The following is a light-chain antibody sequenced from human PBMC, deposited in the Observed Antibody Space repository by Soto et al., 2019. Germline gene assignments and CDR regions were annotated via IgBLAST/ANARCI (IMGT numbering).Light chain of an antibody. CDR3: QQRSNWPPIT. J-gene: IGKJ5*01. V-gene: IGKV3-11*01. Sequence: EIVLTQSPATLSLSPGERATLSCRASQSVSSYLAWYQQKPGQAPRLLIYDASNRAAGIPVRFSGRGSGTDFTLTISSLEPEDFAVYYCQQRSNWPPITFGQGTQLEIK. CDR2: DAS. CDR1: QSVSSY.